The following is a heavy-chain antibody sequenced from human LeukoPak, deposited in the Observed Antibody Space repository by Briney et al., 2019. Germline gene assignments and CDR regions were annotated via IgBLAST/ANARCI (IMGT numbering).Heavy chain of an antibody. CDR2: TKYRSKWCN. D-gene: IGHD7-27*01. Sequence: SQTLSLTCAISGDSVSSNSASWNWIRQSPSRGLEWLGKTKYRSKWCNDYAVSLKSRLTINPDTSKNQFSLQLNSVTPDDTAVYYCARSQNGGFDYWGQGTLVTVSS. J-gene: IGHJ4*02. V-gene: IGHV6-1*01. CDR3: ARSQNGGFDY. CDR1: GDSVSSNSAS.